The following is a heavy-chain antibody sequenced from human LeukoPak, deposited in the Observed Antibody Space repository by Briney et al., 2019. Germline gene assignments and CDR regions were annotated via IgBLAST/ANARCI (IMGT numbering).Heavy chain of an antibody. J-gene: IGHJ6*02. V-gene: IGHV4-59*01. Sequence: SETLSLTCTVSGGSISSYYWSWIRQPPGKGLEWIGYIYYSGSTNYNPSLKSRVTISVDTSKNQFSLKLSSVTAADTAVYYCARETTVTPLSGMDVWGQGTTVTVSS. CDR1: GGSISSYY. D-gene: IGHD4-17*01. CDR2: IYYSGST. CDR3: ARETTVTPLSGMDV.